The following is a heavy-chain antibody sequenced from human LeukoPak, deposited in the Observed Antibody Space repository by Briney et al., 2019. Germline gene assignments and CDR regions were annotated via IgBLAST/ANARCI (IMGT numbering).Heavy chain of an antibody. CDR1: GFTFSSYG. CDR3: AKDRVLLWFGDAGFDY. V-gene: IGHV3-30*02. CDR2: IRYDGSNK. Sequence: HPGGSLRLSCAASGFTFSSYGMHWVRQAPGKGLEWVAFIRYDGSNKYYADSVKGRFTISRDNSKNTLYLQMNSLRAEDTAVYYCAKDRVLLWFGDAGFDYWGQGTLVTVSS. J-gene: IGHJ4*02. D-gene: IGHD3-10*01.